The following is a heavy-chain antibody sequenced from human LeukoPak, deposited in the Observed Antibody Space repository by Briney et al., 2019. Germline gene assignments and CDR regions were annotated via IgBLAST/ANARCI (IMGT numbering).Heavy chain of an antibody. D-gene: IGHD4-17*01. CDR3: AKPCLKGDYACGH. V-gene: IGHV3-11*01. Sequence: GGSLRLSCAASGFTFSDYYMSWIRQAPGKGLEWVSYISSSGSTIYYADSVKGRFTISRDNAKNSLYLQMNSLRAEDTAVYYCAKPCLKGDYACGHWGQGTLVTVSS. J-gene: IGHJ4*02. CDR2: ISSSGSTI. CDR1: GFTFSDYY.